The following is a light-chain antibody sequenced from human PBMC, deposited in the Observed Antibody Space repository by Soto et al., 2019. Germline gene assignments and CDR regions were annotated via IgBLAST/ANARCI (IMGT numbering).Light chain of an antibody. Sequence: EIVLTQSPATLSLSPGERATLSCRASQSVSSYLAWYQQKPGQAPRLLIYDASTRAAGVPARFSGSGSGTEFTLTISSLQPEDFATYYCQQVYVYPSTFGGGTKVDIK. V-gene: IGKV3-11*01. J-gene: IGKJ4*01. CDR3: QQVYVYPST. CDR1: QSVSSY. CDR2: DAS.